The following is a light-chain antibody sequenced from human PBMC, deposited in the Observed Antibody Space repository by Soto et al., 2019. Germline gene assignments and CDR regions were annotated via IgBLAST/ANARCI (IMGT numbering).Light chain of an antibody. CDR1: QSISSY. V-gene: IGKV1-39*01. Sequence: DIQMTQSPSSLSASVGDRVTITCRASQSISSYLNWYQQKPGKAPKLLIYTASSLQTGVPSRFSGSGSGTDSTLTISNLQLEDFATYYCQQTYSTPWTFGQGTKVDIK. CDR2: TAS. J-gene: IGKJ1*01. CDR3: QQTYSTPWT.